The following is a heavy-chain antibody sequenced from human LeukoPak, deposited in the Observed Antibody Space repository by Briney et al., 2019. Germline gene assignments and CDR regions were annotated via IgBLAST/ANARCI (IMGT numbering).Heavy chain of an antibody. CDR1: GYTFTGYY. CDR3: ARGGYYYDSRGTYNWFDP. Sequence: ASVNVSCKASGYTFTGYYMHWVRQAPGQGLEWMGWINPNSGGTNYAQKFQGWVTMTRDTSISTAYMELSRLRSDDTAVYYCARGGYYYDSRGTYNWFDPWGQGTLVTVSS. J-gene: IGHJ5*02. D-gene: IGHD3-22*01. CDR2: INPNSGGT. V-gene: IGHV1-2*04.